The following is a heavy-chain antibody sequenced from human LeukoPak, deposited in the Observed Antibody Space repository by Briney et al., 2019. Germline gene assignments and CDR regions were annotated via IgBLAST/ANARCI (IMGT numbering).Heavy chain of an antibody. J-gene: IGHJ3*02. Sequence: GGSLRLSCAASGFTFSSFSMNWVRQAPGKGLEWVSSISPSSSSINYADSVKGRFTISRDNAKNSLYLQMNSLRVEDTAVYYCARVAWLLGVGAFDIWGQGTMVTVSS. D-gene: IGHD3-3*01. CDR1: GFTFSSFS. CDR3: ARVAWLLGVGAFDI. CDR2: ISPSSSSI. V-gene: IGHV3-21*01.